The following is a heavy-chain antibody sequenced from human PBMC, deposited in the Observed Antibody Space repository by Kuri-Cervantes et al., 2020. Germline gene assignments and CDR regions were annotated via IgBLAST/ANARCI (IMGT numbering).Heavy chain of an antibody. Sequence: GESLKISCAASRLTLKNYWMTWVRQAPGKGLEWVATIKPDGSEKFHADSVKGRFTISRDNAKNSLYLQMNSLRAEDTAVYYCARGLGLRFLEWLGPFDYWGQGTLVTVSS. J-gene: IGHJ4*02. CDR1: RLTLKNYW. CDR2: IKPDGSEK. V-gene: IGHV3-7*01. CDR3: ARGLGLRFLEWLGPFDY. D-gene: IGHD3-3*01.